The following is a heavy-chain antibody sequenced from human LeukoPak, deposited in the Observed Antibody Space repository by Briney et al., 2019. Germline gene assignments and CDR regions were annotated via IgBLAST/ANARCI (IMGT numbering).Heavy chain of an antibody. V-gene: IGHV4-4*02. CDR2: VHLDGRT. CDR3: AREGGFYRPLDY. J-gene: IGHJ4*02. CDR1: GGSITTTNW. Sequence: SETLSLTCGVSGGSITTTNWWTWVRQPPGKGLEWIGEVHLDGRTNYNPSLESRLTISVDLSENHISLRLTSVTAADTAVYYCAREGGFYRPLDYSGQGTLVNGSS. D-gene: IGHD3-3*01.